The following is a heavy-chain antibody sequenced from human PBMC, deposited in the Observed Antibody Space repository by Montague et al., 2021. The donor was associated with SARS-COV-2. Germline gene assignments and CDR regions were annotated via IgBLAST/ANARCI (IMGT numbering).Heavy chain of an antibody. Sequence: SETLSLTCTVPGGSIRSYYWSWIRQPPGKGLEWIGDIYYDGSTNYNPSLKSRVTMSVDSSKNQFSLRLSSVTAADTAVYYCARYGSYFEPWGQGTLVTVSS. D-gene: IGHD3-16*01. V-gene: IGHV4-59*03. CDR2: IYYDGST. J-gene: IGHJ4*02. CDR1: GGSIRSYY. CDR3: ARYGSYFEP.